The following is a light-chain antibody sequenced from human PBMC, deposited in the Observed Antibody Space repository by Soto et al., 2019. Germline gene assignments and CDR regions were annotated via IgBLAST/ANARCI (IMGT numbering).Light chain of an antibody. CDR2: GAS. J-gene: IGKJ1*01. CDR3: QQYNNWPPWT. Sequence: EIVMTQSPATLSVSPGERATLSCRASQSVSSNLAWYQQKPGQAPRLLIYGASTRATGIPARFSGSGSGTEFTLTISSLQSEDSEVYHCQQYNNWPPWTFGQGTKVDIK. CDR1: QSVSSN. V-gene: IGKV3-15*01.